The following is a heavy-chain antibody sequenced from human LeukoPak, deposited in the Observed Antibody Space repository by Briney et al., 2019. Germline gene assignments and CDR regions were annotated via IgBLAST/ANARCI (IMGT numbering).Heavy chain of an antibody. Sequence: ASVKVSCKASGYTFTSYYIDWVRQAPGQGLEWMGVINPSGGSTRYAQKFQGRLTMTGDPSTRTVYMELSSLTSDDTAVYYCARGTTDAYWGQGTPVTVSS. CDR3: ARGTTDAY. J-gene: IGHJ4*02. CDR2: INPSGGST. CDR1: GYTFTSYY. V-gene: IGHV1-46*01. D-gene: IGHD1-1*01.